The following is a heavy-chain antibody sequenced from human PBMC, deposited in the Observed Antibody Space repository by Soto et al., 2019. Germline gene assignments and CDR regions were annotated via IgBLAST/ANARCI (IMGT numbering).Heavy chain of an antibody. CDR3: ARDPLLYDSDWYPNWFGP. Sequence: EAQLLESGGGLVQPGGSLRLSCSASGFIFNNYAMSWVRQAPGKGLEWVSGITGYGATTYYAESVKGRFTISRDNSKNTXXLXMSTLTAEDTAVYYCARDPLLYDSDWYPNWFGPWGQGTLVTVSS. CDR2: ITGYGATT. J-gene: IGHJ5*02. D-gene: IGHD6-19*01. V-gene: IGHV3-23*01. CDR1: GFIFNNYA.